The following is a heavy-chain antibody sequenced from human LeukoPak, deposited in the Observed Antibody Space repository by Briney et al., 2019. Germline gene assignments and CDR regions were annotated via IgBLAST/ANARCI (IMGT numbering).Heavy chain of an antibody. D-gene: IGHD1-26*01. V-gene: IGHV1-69*13. CDR2: MIPICSTE. CDR1: GGTFSSYA. CDR3: ARDRYSELGGSYMNYWLQATMLTDP. Sequence: SVKVSCKVSGGTFSSYAISWVRQAPAQGLEWVGGMIPICSTENYAQNFQGRVTITADESTSTRYMELSSLRSEDTGVYYCARDRYSELGGSYMNYWLQATMLTDP. J-gene: IGHJ5*02.